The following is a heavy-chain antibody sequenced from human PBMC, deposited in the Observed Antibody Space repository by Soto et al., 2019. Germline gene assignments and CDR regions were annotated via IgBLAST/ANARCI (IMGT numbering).Heavy chain of an antibody. V-gene: IGHV1-18*01. Sequence: ASVKVSCKASGYTFTSYGISWVRLAPGQGLEWMGWISAYNGNTNYAQKLQGRVTMTTDTSTSTAYMELRSLRSDDTAVYYCASDWAAAGPFDYWGQGNLVTVT. D-gene: IGHD6-13*01. CDR1: GYTFTSYG. CDR2: ISAYNGNT. J-gene: IGHJ4*02. CDR3: ASDWAAAGPFDY.